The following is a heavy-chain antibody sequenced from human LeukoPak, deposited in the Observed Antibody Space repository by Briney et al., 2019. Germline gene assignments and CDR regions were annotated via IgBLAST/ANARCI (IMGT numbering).Heavy chain of an antibody. CDR3: ARGNYDDSRAHAFDI. Sequence: ASVKVSCKASGYTFTNYGISWVRQAPGQGVEWVGWITTYNGNTNYAQRLQGRVTMTTDTSTSTAYMELRSLRSDDTAVYYCARGNYDDSRAHAFDIWGQGTMVTVSS. D-gene: IGHD3-22*01. J-gene: IGHJ3*02. CDR2: ITTYNGNT. V-gene: IGHV1-18*01. CDR1: GYTFTNYG.